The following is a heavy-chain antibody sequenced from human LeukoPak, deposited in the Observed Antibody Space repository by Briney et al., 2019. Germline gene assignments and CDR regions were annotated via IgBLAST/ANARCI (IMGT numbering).Heavy chain of an antibody. D-gene: IGHD2-15*01. CDR3: AREPIGNIVVVVAANTGGFDP. J-gene: IGHJ5*02. V-gene: IGHV1-69*01. CDR1: GGTFSSYA. Sequence: GSSVKVSCKASGGTFSSYAISWVRQAPGQGLEWMGGIIPIFGTANYAQKFQGRVTITADESTSTAYMELSSLRSEDTAVYYCAREPIGNIVVVVAANTGGFDPWGQGTLVTVSS. CDR2: IIPIFGTA.